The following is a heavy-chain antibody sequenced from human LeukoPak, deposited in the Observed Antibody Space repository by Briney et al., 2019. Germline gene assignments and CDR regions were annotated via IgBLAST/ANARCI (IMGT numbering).Heavy chain of an antibody. D-gene: IGHD3-9*01. Sequence: ASVKVSCKASGYTFTGYYMHWVRQAPGQGLEWMGWINPKSGGTNYAQKFQGRVTKTRDTSISTAYMELSRLRSDDTAVYYCARAVGIRYFDWLSAYYFDYWGQGTLVTVSS. CDR2: INPKSGGT. V-gene: IGHV1-2*02. CDR3: ARAVGIRYFDWLSAYYFDY. J-gene: IGHJ4*02. CDR1: GYTFTGYY.